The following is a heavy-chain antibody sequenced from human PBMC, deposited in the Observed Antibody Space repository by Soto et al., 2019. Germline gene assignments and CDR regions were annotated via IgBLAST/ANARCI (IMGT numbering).Heavy chain of an antibody. V-gene: IGHV3-23*01. CDR2: ISGSDGST. J-gene: IGHJ4*02. CDR3: ATRSSSWYFDY. Sequence: GGSLRLSCAASGFTFSSYAMNWGRQAPGKGLEWVSVISGSDGSTYYAASVKGRFTISSDNSKNTLNLQMNSLRAEDTAVYYCATRSSSWYFDYWAQGTLVTVSS. D-gene: IGHD6-13*01. CDR1: GFTFSSYA.